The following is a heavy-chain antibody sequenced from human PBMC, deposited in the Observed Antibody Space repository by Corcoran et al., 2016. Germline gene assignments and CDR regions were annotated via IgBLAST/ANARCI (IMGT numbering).Heavy chain of an antibody. CDR2: MNPNSGNT. D-gene: IGHD3-3*01. CDR3: ARGRGSDFWSGYNWFDP. Sequence: QVQLVQSGAEVKKPGASVKVSCKASGYTFTSYDINWVRQATGQGLEWMGWMNPNSGNTGYAQKFQGRVTMTRNTSISTAYMELSSLRSEDTAVYYCARGRGSDFWSGYNWFDPWGQGTLVIVSS. J-gene: IGHJ5*02. CDR1: GYTFTSYD. V-gene: IGHV1-8*01.